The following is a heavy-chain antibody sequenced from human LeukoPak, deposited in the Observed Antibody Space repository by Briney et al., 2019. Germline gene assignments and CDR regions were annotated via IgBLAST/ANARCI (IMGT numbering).Heavy chain of an antibody. V-gene: IGHV3-13*01. CDR1: VYTSSISD. J-gene: IGHJ6*03. CDR2: LWTASET. D-gene: IGHD1-1*01. CDR3: ARGPPRGKYYYIDV. Sequence: GGSPRLSCAPPVYTSSISDIHRVCAPIEPGGEWVSHLWTASETYYTGSVEDRFTLSRDNAKNSLYLQMNSLTAGDTAVYYCARGPPRGKYYYIDVWGKGTTVTVSS.